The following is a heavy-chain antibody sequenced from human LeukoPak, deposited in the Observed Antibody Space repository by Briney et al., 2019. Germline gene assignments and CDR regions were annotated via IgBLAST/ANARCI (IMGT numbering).Heavy chain of an antibody. CDR1: GGSVSSDY. D-gene: IGHD5-12*01. J-gene: IGHJ3*02. V-gene: IGHV4-59*08. CDR3: ARPVRHGYNSYAFDI. CDR2: INHSGST. Sequence: PSETLSLTCTVSGGSVSSDYWSWIRQPPGKGLEWIGEINHSGSTNSNPSLKSRVTISVDTSKSQFSLKLSSVTAADTAVYYCARPVRHGYNSYAFDIWGQGTLVTVSS.